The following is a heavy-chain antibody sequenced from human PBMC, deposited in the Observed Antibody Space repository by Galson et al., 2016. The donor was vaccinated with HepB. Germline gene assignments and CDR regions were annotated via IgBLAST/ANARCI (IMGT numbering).Heavy chain of an antibody. J-gene: IGHJ4*02. CDR1: GYTFTSHD. V-gene: IGHV1-8*01. D-gene: IGHD3-10*01. CDR2: MNPNSGNT. Sequence: SVKVSCKASGYTFTSHDFIWVRQATGQGLEWVGWMNPNSGNTDYAQTFPGRITMTRNTSISTGYMELSGLRFEDTAVYYCARVVFSIGRGRPSYYFDYWGQGTLVTVSS. CDR3: ARVVFSIGRGRPSYYFDY.